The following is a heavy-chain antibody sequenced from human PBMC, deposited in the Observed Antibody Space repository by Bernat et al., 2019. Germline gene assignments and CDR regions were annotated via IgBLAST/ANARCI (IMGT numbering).Heavy chain of an antibody. CDR2: IKSKTVGGTT. CDR1: GFTFSNAW. CDR3: TATPLAYYYVSALGWFDP. J-gene: IGHJ5*02. Sequence: EVQLVESGGGLVKPGGSLRLSCAASGFTFSNAWMNWVRQAPGKGLEWVGRIKSKTVGGTTDYAAPVKGRFTISRDDSKNTLYLQMNSLKTEDTAVYYCTATPLAYYYVSALGWFDPWGQGTLVTVSS. V-gene: IGHV3-15*07. D-gene: IGHD3-22*01.